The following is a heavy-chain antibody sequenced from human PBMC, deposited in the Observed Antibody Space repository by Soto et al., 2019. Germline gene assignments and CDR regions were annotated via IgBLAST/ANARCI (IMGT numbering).Heavy chain of an antibody. CDR1: GGAISSGGYY. D-gene: IGHD6-19*01. J-gene: IGHJ5*02. CDR3: ARAPLLSIAVASLCFDP. Sequence: QVQLQESGPGLVKPSQTLSLTCTVSGGAISSGGYYWSWIRQHPGKGLEWIGYIYYSGSTYYNPSLQSRVTISVDTSKNQFSLKLSSVTAADTAVYYCARAPLLSIAVASLCFDPWGQGTLVTVSS. V-gene: IGHV4-31*03. CDR2: IYYSGST.